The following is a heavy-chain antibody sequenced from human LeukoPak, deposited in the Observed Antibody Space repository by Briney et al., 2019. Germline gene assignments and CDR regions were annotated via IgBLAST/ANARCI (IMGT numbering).Heavy chain of an antibody. V-gene: IGHV3-9*03. Sequence: GGSLRLSCAASGFTFDDYAMHWVRQAPGKGLEWVSGISWNSGSIGYADSVKGRFTISRDNAKYSLYLQMNSLRAEDMALYYCAKDTLVGATTGAFDIWGQGTMVTVSS. CDR2: ISWNSGSI. D-gene: IGHD1-26*01. CDR1: GFTFDDYA. CDR3: AKDTLVGATTGAFDI. J-gene: IGHJ3*02.